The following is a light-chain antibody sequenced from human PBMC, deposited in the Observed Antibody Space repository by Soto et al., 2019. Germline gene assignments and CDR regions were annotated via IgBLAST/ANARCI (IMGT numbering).Light chain of an antibody. J-gene: IGKJ1*01. CDR2: AVS. V-gene: IGKV3-20*01. Sequence: DIVLTQSPGTLSLSPGQRATLSCRASQSVSSSSVAWYRQRPGQAPRLLIYAVSSRAIDTPDRFSGSGSGTDFTLTISRLEPEDFAVYYCQHFGDSVWTFGQGTKVE. CDR3: QHFGDSVWT. CDR1: QSVSSSS.